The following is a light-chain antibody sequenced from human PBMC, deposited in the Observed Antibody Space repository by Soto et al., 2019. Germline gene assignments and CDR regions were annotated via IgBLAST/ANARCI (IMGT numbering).Light chain of an antibody. Sequence: IQMTPSPSTLSASVGDRVTITCRASQSISSWLAWYQQKPGKAPKLLIYDASTWESGVPSRFSGSGSGTEFTLTISSLQPDDFATYYCQQYNSYSVTFGQGTKLEIK. J-gene: IGKJ2*01. CDR3: QQYNSYSVT. CDR2: DAS. CDR1: QSISSW. V-gene: IGKV1-5*01.